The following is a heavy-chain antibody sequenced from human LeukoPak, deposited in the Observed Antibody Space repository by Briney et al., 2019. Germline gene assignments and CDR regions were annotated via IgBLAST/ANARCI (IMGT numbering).Heavy chain of an antibody. CDR1: GGSIDSSY. J-gene: IGHJ4*02. CDR3: ARVYQSAEYYFDY. CDR2: IYYTGST. Sequence: PETLSLTCTVAGGSIDSSYWSWIRHPPGKGMEWIGYIYYTGSTEYHPSLKSRVTMSLSTSKDQFSLKLTSVTAADTAVYYCARVYQSAEYYFDYWGQGNLVSVSS. V-gene: IGHV4-59*01. D-gene: IGHD2-2*01.